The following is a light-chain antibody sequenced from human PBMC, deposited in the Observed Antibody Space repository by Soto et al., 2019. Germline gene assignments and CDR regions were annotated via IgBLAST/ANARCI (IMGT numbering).Light chain of an antibody. Sequence: DIHLTQSPSLLSASVGDRVTITCRASQGISQYVSWYQQKPGKAPRLLIYAATVLQGRVPSRFSGTGSATEFILTISSLQPEDFANYYCQQVNIYPLTFGGGTRVEIK. J-gene: IGKJ4*01. V-gene: IGKV1-9*01. CDR3: QQVNIYPLT. CDR1: QGISQY. CDR2: AAT.